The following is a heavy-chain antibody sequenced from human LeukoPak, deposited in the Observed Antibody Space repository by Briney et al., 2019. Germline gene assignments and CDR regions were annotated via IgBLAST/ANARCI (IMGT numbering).Heavy chain of an antibody. D-gene: IGHD2-2*01. CDR1: GGSISSSSYY. V-gene: IGHV4-39*01. CDR3: ARRQSTYCSSTSCYRRDVDY. J-gene: IGHJ4*02. Sequence: PSETLSLTCTVSGGSISSSSYYWGWLRQPPGTGLEWLGSIYYSGSTYYNPSLKSRVTISVDTSKNQFSLKLSSVTAADTAVYYCARRQSTYCSSTSCYRRDVDYWGQGTLVTVSS. CDR2: IYYSGST.